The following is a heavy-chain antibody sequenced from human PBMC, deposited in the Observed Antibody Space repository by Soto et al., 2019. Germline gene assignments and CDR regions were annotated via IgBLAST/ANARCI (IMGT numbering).Heavy chain of an antibody. Sequence: EVQLVESGGGLVQPGRSLRLSCAASGFTFDDYAMHWVRQAPGKGLEWVSGISWNSGSIGYADSVKGRFTISRDNAKNSLYLQMNSLRAKDTALYYCAKAGFWSGYYSLVDYWGQGTLVTVSS. CDR1: GFTFDDYA. CDR3: AKAGFWSGYYSLVDY. CDR2: ISWNSGSI. J-gene: IGHJ4*02. D-gene: IGHD3-3*01. V-gene: IGHV3-9*01.